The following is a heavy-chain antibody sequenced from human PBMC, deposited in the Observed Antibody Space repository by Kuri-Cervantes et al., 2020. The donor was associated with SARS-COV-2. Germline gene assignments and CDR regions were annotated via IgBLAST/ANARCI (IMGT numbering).Heavy chain of an antibody. CDR3: ARGGGGYYQTYFDY. D-gene: IGHD3-22*01. V-gene: IGHV3-30-3*01. J-gene: IGHJ4*02. CDR2: ISYDGSNK. Sequence: LSLTCAATGFTFSSYAMHRVRQAPGKGLEWVAVISYDGSNKYYADSVKGRFTISRDNSKNTLYLQMNSLRAEDTAVYYCARGGGGYYQTYFDYWGQGTLVTVSS. CDR1: GFTFSSYA.